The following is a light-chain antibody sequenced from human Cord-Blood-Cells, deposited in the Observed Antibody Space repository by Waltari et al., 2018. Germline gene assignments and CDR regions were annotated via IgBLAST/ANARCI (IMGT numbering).Light chain of an antibody. CDR1: SSAVGRYNL. CDR3: CSYAGSSTPNWV. J-gene: IGLJ3*02. V-gene: IGLV2-23*01. Sequence: QSALTQPPSVSGSPGQSITISCTGTSSAVGRYNLVSWYQQHPGKAPKLMIYEGSKRPSGVSNRFSGSKSGNTASLTISGLQAEDEADYYCCSYAGSSTPNWVFGGGTKLTVL. CDR2: EGS.